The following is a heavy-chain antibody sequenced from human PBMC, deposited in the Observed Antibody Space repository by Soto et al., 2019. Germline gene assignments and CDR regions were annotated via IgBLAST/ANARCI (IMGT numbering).Heavy chain of an antibody. J-gene: IGHJ6*02. CDR1: GFAFSGST. CDR2: IRSKANSYAT. CDR3: FRENYFSYHGMDV. V-gene: IGHV3-73*01. Sequence: PGGSLRLSCAGSGFAFSGSTIHWVRQASGKWLEWVGRIRSKANSYATAYAAAVKGRFIVSRDDSKTTSYLQMDSLKIEDTAMYYCFRENYFSYHGMDVWGQGXTVTVYS.